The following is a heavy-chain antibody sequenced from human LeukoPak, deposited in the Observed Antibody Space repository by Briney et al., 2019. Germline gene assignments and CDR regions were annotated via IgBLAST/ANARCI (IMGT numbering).Heavy chain of an antibody. J-gene: IGHJ4*02. CDR3: AKVSIAARAAYDY. D-gene: IGHD6-6*01. V-gene: IGHV3-23*01. Sequence: GGSLRLSCAASGFTSSSYAMSWVRQAPGKGLEWVSAISGSGGSTYYADSAKGRFTISRDNSKNTLYLQMNSLRAEGTAVYYCAKVSIAARAAYDYWGQGTLVTVSS. CDR1: GFTSSSYA. CDR2: ISGSGGST.